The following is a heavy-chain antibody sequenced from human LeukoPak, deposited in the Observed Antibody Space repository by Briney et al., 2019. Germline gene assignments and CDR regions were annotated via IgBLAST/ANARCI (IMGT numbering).Heavy chain of an antibody. J-gene: IGHJ5*02. CDR2: INIGGTNT. CDR1: GFTFSSYA. Sequence: GGSLRLSCAASGFTFSSYAMSWVRQAPGKGLEWLSYINIGGTNTHYADSVKGRFTISRDNTKKSLYLQMNNLRAEDTAVYYCATDGAGFDTWGQGVLVTVS. CDR3: ATDGAGFDT. V-gene: IGHV3-48*04.